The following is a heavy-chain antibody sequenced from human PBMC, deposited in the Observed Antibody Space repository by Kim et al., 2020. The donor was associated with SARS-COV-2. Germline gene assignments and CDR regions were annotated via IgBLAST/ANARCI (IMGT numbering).Heavy chain of an antibody. V-gene: IGHV4-39*07. CDR1: GGSFITSSYY. J-gene: IGHJ4*02. D-gene: IGHD6-13*01. CDR2: ISYSGST. Sequence: SETLSLTCTVSGGSFITSSYYWGWIRQPPGKGLEWIGSISYSGSTYSNPSLKSRVTISVDTSKNQFSLKLISVTAADTAVYYCASETSSTWYGYWGQGTL. CDR3: ASETSSTWYGY.